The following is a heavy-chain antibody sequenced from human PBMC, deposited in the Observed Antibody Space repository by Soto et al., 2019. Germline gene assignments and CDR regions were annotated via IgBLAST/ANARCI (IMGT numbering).Heavy chain of an antibody. Sequence: SETLSLTCAVSSGSISSNWWSWVRQPPGKGLEWIGEIYHSGSTNYNPSLKSRVTISVDKSKNHFSLDLSSVTAADTAVYYCSSQTYSYAWHHWGQGTQVTVSS. J-gene: IGHJ1*01. CDR2: IYHSGST. D-gene: IGHD5-18*01. CDR1: SGSISSNW. CDR3: SSQTYSYAWHH. V-gene: IGHV4-4*02.